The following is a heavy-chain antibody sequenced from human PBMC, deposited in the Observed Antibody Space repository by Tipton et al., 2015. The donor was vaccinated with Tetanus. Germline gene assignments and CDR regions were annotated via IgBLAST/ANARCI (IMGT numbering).Heavy chain of an antibody. D-gene: IGHD2-15*01. CDR3: AREGECGGGSCFSGDFDN. V-gene: IGHV3-33*01. J-gene: IGHJ4*02. CDR1: GFIFSSYG. Sequence: SLRLSCAASGFIFSSYGIHWVRQAPGKGLEWVAASWYDGTDKYYADSVEGRITISRDNSKNTLYLQKNSPRAEGTVVYYCAREGECGGGSCFSGDFDNWGQGTPITVSS. CDR2: SWYDGTDK.